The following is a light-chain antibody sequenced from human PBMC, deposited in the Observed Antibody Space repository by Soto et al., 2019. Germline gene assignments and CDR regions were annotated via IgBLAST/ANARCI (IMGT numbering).Light chain of an antibody. CDR2: DVS. CDR3: SSYTSSSTPV. Sequence: QSVLTQPASVSGSPGQSITIPRPGTSSDVGGYNYVSWYQQHPGKAPKLMIYDVSNRPSGVSNRFSGSKSGNTASLTISGLQAEDEADYYCSSYTSSSTPVFGTGTKATVL. V-gene: IGLV2-14*01. CDR1: SSDVGGYNY. J-gene: IGLJ1*01.